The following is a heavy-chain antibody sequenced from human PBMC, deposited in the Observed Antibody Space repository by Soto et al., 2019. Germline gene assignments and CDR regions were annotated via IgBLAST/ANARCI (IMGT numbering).Heavy chain of an antibody. Sequence: QVQLVQSGAEVRKPGSSVKVSCKASGGTFSSNLISWVRQAPGQGLEWMGGIIPIFGTVNYAQKFQDRVTITADESTSTAYMKMSSLRSEDTAVYYCATPCGTSGRFDYWGQGTLVTVSS. J-gene: IGHJ4*02. CDR1: GGTFSSNL. CDR2: IIPIFGTV. CDR3: ATPCGTSGRFDY. V-gene: IGHV1-69*12. D-gene: IGHD1-1*01.